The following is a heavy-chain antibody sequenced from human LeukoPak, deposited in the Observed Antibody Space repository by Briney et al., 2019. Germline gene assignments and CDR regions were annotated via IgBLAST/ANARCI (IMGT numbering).Heavy chain of an antibody. J-gene: IGHJ3*02. CDR2: IYYSGSI. CDR3: ATSYGDYAAAFDI. CDR1: GGSISSGDYY. D-gene: IGHD4-17*01. Sequence: SQTLSLTCTVSGGSISSGDYYWSWIRQPPGKGLEWIGYIYYSGSIYYNPSLKSRVTISVDTSKNQFSLKLSSVTAADTAVYYCATSYGDYAAAFDIWGQGTMVTVSS. V-gene: IGHV4-30-4*01.